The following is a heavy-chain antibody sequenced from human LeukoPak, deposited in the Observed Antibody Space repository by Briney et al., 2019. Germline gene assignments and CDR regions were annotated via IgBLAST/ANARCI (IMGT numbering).Heavy chain of an antibody. D-gene: IGHD3-10*01. J-gene: IGHJ4*02. Sequence: SETLSLTRTVSGGSISSSYYYWSWIRQPPGKGLEWIGEINHSGSTNYNPSLKSRVTISVDTSKNQFSLKLSSVTAADTAVYYCARDRSPSVVRGVFDYWGQGTLVTVSS. CDR3: ARDRSPSVVRGVFDY. V-gene: IGHV4-39*07. CDR2: INHSGST. CDR1: GGSISSSYYY.